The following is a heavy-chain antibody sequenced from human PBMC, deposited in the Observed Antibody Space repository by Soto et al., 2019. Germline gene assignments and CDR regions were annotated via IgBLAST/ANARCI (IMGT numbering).Heavy chain of an antibody. Sequence: SETLSLTCTVSGGSISSNSYHWGWIRQPPGKGLEWIGSIFYSGSTYFNPSLKSRVTASVDTSKNQFSLNLRSVTAADTAIYYCASLVRYFDWSLDYWGHGTLVTVSS. CDR2: IFYSGST. J-gene: IGHJ4*01. CDR1: GGSISSNSYH. CDR3: ASLVRYFDWSLDY. D-gene: IGHD3-9*01. V-gene: IGHV4-39*01.